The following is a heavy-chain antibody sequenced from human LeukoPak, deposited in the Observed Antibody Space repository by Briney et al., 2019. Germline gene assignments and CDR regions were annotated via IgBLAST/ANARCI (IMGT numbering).Heavy chain of an antibody. V-gene: IGHV4-4*07. CDR1: GASVSRSS. CDR3: AKSVVPAAPFDS. J-gene: IGHJ4*02. D-gene: IGHD2-2*01. CDR2: VYTSGTT. Sequence: KASEPLSLPCSAPGASVSRSSWSWFRQSAVKGLKWFGRVYTSGTTNYNPSLKSRVTMSIDTSKNQFSLNLSSVTAADAAVYYCAKSVVPAAPFDSWGQGTLVTVSS.